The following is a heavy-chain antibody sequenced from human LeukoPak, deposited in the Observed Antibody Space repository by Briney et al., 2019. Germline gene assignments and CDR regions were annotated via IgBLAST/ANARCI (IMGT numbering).Heavy chain of an antibody. Sequence: GGSLRLSCAASGFTFSSYAMSWVRQAPGKGLEWVSAISGRDGYTYYADSVKGRFTISRDNSKDTLFLHMSSLRAEDTAVYYCAKGTIAAAGTDCDYRGQGTQVTVSS. D-gene: IGHD6-13*01. V-gene: IGHV3-23*01. CDR2: ISGRDGYT. CDR1: GFTFSSYA. J-gene: IGHJ4*02. CDR3: AKGTIAAAGTDCDY.